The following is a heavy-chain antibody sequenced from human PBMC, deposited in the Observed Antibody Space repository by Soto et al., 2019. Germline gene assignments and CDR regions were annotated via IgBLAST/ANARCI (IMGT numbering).Heavy chain of an antibody. CDR1: GYTFTTSG. CDR3: ARVRGIPADADY. D-gene: IGHD2-2*01. CDR2: ISAYNGNT. V-gene: IGHV1-18*01. J-gene: IGHJ4*02. Sequence: QVQLVQSGAEVRKPGASVKVPCKASGYTFTTSGISWVRQAPGQGLEWMAMISAYNGNTNYAQKFQGRVTLTTDTPTSTAYMELRSLKSDDTATYYCARVRGIPADADYWGQGSLVTVSS.